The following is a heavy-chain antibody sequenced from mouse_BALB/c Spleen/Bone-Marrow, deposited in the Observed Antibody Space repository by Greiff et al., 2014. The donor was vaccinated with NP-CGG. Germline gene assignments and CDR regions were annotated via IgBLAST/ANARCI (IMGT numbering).Heavy chain of an antibody. CDR2: IRNKASGYTT. CDR3: AREYGYFDV. V-gene: IGHV7-3*02. D-gene: IGHD1-1*02. Sequence: EVKLMESGGGLVQPGGSLRPSCATSGFTFTDYYMSWVRQPPGKALEWLGFIRNKASGYTTDYSASVKGRFTISRDNSQSILYLQMNTLRAEDSATYYCAREYGYFDVWGAGTTVTASS. J-gene: IGHJ1*01. CDR1: GFTFTDYY.